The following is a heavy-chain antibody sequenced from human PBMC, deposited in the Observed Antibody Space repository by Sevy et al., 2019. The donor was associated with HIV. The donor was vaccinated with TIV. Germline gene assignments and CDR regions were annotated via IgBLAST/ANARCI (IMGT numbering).Heavy chain of an antibody. D-gene: IGHD2-15*01. Sequence: ASVKVSCKASGYSFTDYYIYWVRQAPGQGLEWMGWINPNSGYTDYAQKFQGRVTMTRDTSINTAYMDLGRLRSDDSAVYYRSTSRTDCIRVSCYGIFDVWGQGTMVTVSS. CDR3: STSRTDCIRVSCYGIFDV. J-gene: IGHJ3*01. CDR2: INPNSGYT. V-gene: IGHV1-2*02. CDR1: GYSFTDYY.